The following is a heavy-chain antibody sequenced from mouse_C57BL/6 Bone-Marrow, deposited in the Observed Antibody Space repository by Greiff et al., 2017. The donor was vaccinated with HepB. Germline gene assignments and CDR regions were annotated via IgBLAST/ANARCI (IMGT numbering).Heavy chain of an antibody. CDR3: ARFITTVVAYYYAMDY. Sequence: VQLQQSGAELVKPGASVKISCKASGYTFTDYYINWVKQRPGQGLEWIGKIGPGSGSTYYNEKFKGKATLTADKSSSTAYMQLSSLTSEDSAVYFCARFITTVVAYYYAMDYWGQGTSVTVSS. J-gene: IGHJ4*01. CDR2: IGPGSGST. D-gene: IGHD1-1*01. V-gene: IGHV1-77*01. CDR1: GYTFTDYY.